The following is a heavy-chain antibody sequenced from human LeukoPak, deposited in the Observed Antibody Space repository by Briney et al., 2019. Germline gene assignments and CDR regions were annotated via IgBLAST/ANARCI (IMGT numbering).Heavy chain of an antibody. Sequence: PSETLSLTCTVSGGSISSYYWSWIRQPPGKGLEWIGYIHYSGSTNCNPSLKSRVTISVDTSKNQFSLKLSSVTAADTAVYYCARGLVSSSWYFDYWGQGTLVTVSS. CDR3: ARGLVSSSWYFDY. CDR2: IHYSGST. J-gene: IGHJ4*02. CDR1: GGSISSYY. V-gene: IGHV4-59*01. D-gene: IGHD6-13*01.